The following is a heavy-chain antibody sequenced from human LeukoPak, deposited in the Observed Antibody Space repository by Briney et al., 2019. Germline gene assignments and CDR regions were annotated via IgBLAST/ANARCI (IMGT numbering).Heavy chain of an antibody. J-gene: IGHJ4*02. CDR3: ARSRGLLLPDY. Sequence: GGSLRLSCAASGFTFSSYWMHWVRHAPGKGLVWVSRINSDGGSTSYADSVKGRSTISRDNAKNTLDLQMNSLRAEDTAVYYCARSRGLLLPDYWGQGTLVTVSS. CDR1: GFTFSSYW. CDR2: INSDGGST. V-gene: IGHV3-74*01. D-gene: IGHD3-3*01.